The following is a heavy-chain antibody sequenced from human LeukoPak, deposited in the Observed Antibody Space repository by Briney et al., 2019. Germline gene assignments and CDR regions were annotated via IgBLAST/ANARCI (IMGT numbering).Heavy chain of an antibody. CDR3: ARHVQTAAEGMDDI. J-gene: IGHJ3*02. V-gene: IGHV4-34*01. D-gene: IGHD6-13*01. CDR2: MSWCGGN. Sequence: SETLSLTCAVYGGSSSGYYWSWIRQRPGQGLEWMGDMSWCGGNTYNPYRISRINISVDTSKNQFLLKLSSVTAADTAVYYCARHVQTAAEGMDDIWGQGTMVTVSS. CDR1: GGSSSGYY.